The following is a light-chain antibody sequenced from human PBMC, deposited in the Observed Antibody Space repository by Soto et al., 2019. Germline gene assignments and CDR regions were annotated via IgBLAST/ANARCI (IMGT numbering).Light chain of an antibody. CDR2: DAS. CDR1: QSVGSY. J-gene: IGKJ4*01. Sequence: EIVLTQSPATLSLSPGERATLSCRASQSVGSYLAWYQQKPGQAPRLLIYDASNRATGIPARFSGSGSGTDFTLTISSLEPEDFAVYYCQQRSYWLFGGGTRVE. V-gene: IGKV3-11*01. CDR3: QQRSYWL.